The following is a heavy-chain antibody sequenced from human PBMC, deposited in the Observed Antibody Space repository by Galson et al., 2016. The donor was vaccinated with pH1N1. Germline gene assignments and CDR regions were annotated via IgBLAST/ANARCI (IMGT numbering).Heavy chain of an antibody. D-gene: IGHD2-21*01. J-gene: IGHJ5*02. CDR1: GYTFTGHY. CDR2: INPENGDT. CDR3: ARIIRYSSGLDP. Sequence: KASGYTFTGHYMHWVRQAPGRGLEWMGWINPENGDTKYAQKFQDRVTMTRDTSNSTAYMEVNRLTSDDTAVYYCARIIRYSSGLDPWGQGTLVTVSS. V-gene: IGHV1-2*02.